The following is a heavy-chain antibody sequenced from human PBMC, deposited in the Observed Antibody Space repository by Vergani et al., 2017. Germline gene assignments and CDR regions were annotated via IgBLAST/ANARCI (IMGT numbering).Heavy chain of an antibody. CDR3: AKSYGWELLHWFDP. J-gene: IGHJ5*02. D-gene: IGHD1-26*01. Sequence: QVQLVQSGAEVKKPGASVKVSCKASGYTFTSYGISWVRQAPGQGLEWMGWISAYNGNTNYAQKFQGRVTITADESTNTAYMELSSLRSEDTAVYYCAKSYGWELLHWFDPWGQGTLVTVSS. CDR1: GYTFTSYG. CDR2: ISAYNGNT. V-gene: IGHV1-18*01.